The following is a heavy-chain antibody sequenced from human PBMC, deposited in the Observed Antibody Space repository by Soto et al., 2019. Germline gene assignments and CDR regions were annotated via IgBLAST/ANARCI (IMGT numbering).Heavy chain of an antibody. CDR1: GGTFSSHA. V-gene: IGHV1-69*13. D-gene: IGHD3-16*01. Sequence: ASVKVSCKASGGTFSSHAINWVRQAPGQGLEWMGGIVPFFKAINYAQKFQGRVTITADDSTSTAYMDVSSLRSEDTAVYYCARDVPLNYYDGTYYYYAMDVWGQGTTVTVSS. CDR2: IVPFFKAI. CDR3: ARDVPLNYYDGTYYYYAMDV. J-gene: IGHJ6*02.